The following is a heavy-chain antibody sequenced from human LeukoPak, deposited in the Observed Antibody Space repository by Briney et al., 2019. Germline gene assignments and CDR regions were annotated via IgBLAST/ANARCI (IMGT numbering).Heavy chain of an antibody. CDR1: GFTFSSFW. Sequence: GGSLRLSCAASGFTFSSFWMHWVRQAPGKGLVWVSRIDSVGSSTSYADSVKGRFTISRDNAKNTLYLQMNSLRAEDTAVYYCARERTSGWDAFDFWGQGTLVTVSS. CDR2: IDSVGSST. J-gene: IGHJ4*02. CDR3: ARERTSGWDAFDF. V-gene: IGHV3-74*01. D-gene: IGHD6-19*01.